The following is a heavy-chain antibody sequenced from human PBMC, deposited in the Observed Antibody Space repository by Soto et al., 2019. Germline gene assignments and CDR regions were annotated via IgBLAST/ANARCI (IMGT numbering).Heavy chain of an antibody. D-gene: IGHD2-8*02. CDR2: IWYDGGNK. J-gene: IGHJ4*02. CDR3: AKDSAGGGWATGGFDN. Sequence: QVQLVESGGGVVQPGRSLRLSCAASGFPLSSYGMHWVRQAPGKGLEWVALIWYDGGNKYYADSVKGRFTISRDNSKNTMDLQMNSLRAEVTAVYYCAKDSAGGGWATGGFDNWGQGTLVTVSS. V-gene: IGHV3-33*06. CDR1: GFPLSSYG.